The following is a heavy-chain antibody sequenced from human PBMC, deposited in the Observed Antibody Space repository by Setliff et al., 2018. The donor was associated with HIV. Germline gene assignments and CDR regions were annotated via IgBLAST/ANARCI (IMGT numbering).Heavy chain of an antibody. Sequence: SVKVSCKASGGTFSAYAVNWVRQAPGQGLEWMGRIISILGTPNYSHKFQGRVTITADKSTTTTYMELSSLRPDDTAIYYCARDFHVLGYCSADSCPYDASDVWGQGTMVTVS. CDR2: IISILGTP. CDR3: ARDFHVLGYCSADSCPYDASDV. CDR1: GGTFSAYA. V-gene: IGHV1-69*04. D-gene: IGHD2-15*01. J-gene: IGHJ3*01.